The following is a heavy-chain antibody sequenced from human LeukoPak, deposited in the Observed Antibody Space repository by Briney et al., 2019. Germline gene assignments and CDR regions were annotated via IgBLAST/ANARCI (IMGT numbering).Heavy chain of an antibody. CDR1: GFTFSSNA. V-gene: IGHV3-23*01. CDR2: ISGSSSSGRT. CDR3: AKMRWELNYFDY. D-gene: IGHD4-23*01. Sequence: GGSLRVSCAASGFTFSSNAMSWVRQAPGKGLEWVSGISGSSSSGRTFYADSVKGRFTISRDNSKNTLYLQMNSLRAEDTAIYYCAKMRWELNYFDYWGQGTLVTVSS. J-gene: IGHJ4*02.